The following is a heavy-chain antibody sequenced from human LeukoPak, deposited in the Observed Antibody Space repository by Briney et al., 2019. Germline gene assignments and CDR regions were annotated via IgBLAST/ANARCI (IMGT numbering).Heavy chain of an antibody. CDR3: ARGRKWLRLMMDV. D-gene: IGHD5-12*01. V-gene: IGHV3-48*03. J-gene: IGHJ6*04. CDR2: ISSSGNTI. CDR1: GFTFSNYE. Sequence: GGSLRLSCAASGFTFSNYEMNWVRQAPGKGLEWVSYISSSGNTIYYADSVKGRFTISRDNAKNSLYLQMNSLRAEDTAVYYCARGRKWLRLMMDVWGKGTTVTVSS.